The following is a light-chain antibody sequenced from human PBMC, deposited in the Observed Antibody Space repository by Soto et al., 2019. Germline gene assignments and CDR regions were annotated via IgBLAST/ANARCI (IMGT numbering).Light chain of an antibody. J-gene: IGKJ1*01. Sequence: DIQMTQSPSSVSASVGDRVTITFRASQGISIWLAWYQQKPGKAPKLLIYDASSLESGVPSRFSGSGSGTEFTLTISSLQPDDFATYYCQQYNSYSTFGQGTKVDIK. CDR3: QQYNSYST. V-gene: IGKV1-5*01. CDR1: QGISIW. CDR2: DAS.